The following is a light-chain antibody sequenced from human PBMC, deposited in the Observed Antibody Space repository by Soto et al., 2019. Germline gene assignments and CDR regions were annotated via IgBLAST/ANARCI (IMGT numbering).Light chain of an antibody. J-gene: IGKJ1*01. CDR1: QSVSNNY. CDR3: QQYLNSPWT. CDR2: GAS. V-gene: IGKV3-20*01. Sequence: EIVLTQSPGTPSLSPGERATLSCRASQSVSNNYLAWYQQKPGQAPRLLIYGASNRATGIPDRFSGSGSGTDFTLTISRLEPEDFAVYYCQQYLNSPWTFGQGTKVDIK.